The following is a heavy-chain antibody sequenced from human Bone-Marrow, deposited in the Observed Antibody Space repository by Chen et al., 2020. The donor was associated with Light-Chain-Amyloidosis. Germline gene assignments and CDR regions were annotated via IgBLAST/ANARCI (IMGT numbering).Heavy chain of an antibody. Sequence: EVQLVESGGGLVKPGGSLRLSCAASGFTFSRYSMNWVRQAPGKGLEWVSSISSSSSYIYYADSVKGRFTISRDNAKNSLYLQMNSLRAEDTAVYYCASYDPRTYYYYYMDVWGKGTTVTVSS. V-gene: IGHV3-21*01. CDR3: ASYDPRTYYYYYMDV. D-gene: IGHD3-3*01. CDR2: ISSSSSYI. J-gene: IGHJ6*03. CDR1: GFTFSRYS.